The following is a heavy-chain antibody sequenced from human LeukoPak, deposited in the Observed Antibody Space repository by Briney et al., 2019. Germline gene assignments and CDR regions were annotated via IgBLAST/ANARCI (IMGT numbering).Heavy chain of an antibody. CDR2: IHPEDSDI. J-gene: IGHJ6*02. D-gene: IGHD5-12*01. CDR3: ARSDYWSYAMNV. CDR1: GYTFTTYW. Sequence: GESLKISCKASGYTFTTYWVAWVRQMPGKGLEWMGVIHPEDSDIRYNLSFQGQVTISADKSISTAFLQWSSLKASDTAMYYCARSDYWSYAMNVWGQGTTVTVSS. V-gene: IGHV5-51*01.